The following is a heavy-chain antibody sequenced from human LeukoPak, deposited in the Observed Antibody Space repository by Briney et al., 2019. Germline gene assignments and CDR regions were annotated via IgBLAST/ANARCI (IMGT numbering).Heavy chain of an antibody. D-gene: IGHD5-24*01. J-gene: IGHJ4*02. CDR3: AKGRRDGYNPFDY. CDR2: ISYDGSNK. Sequence: GGSLRLSCATSGFTFSSYGMHWVRQAPGKGLEWVAVISYDGSNKYYADSVKGRFTISRDNSKNTLYLQMNSLRAEDTAVYYCAKGRRDGYNPFDYWGQGTLVTVSS. V-gene: IGHV3-30*18. CDR1: GFTFSSYG.